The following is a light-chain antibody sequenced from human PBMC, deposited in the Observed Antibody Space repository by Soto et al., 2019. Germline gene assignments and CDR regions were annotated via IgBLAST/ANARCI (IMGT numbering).Light chain of an antibody. J-gene: IGLJ2*01. CDR3: QTWGTDIHVV. CDR2: LNSDGSH. CDR1: SGHSSYD. V-gene: IGLV4-69*01. Sequence: QLVLTQSPSASASLGASVKLTCTLSSGHSSYDIAWHQQQPEKGPRYLMKLNSDGSHSKGDGIPDRFSGSSSGAERYLTISSLQSEDEAGYYCQTWGTDIHVVFGGGTKLTVL.